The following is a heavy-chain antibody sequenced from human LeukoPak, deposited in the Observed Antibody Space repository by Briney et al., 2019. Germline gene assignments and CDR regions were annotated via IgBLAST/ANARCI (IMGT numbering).Heavy chain of an antibody. V-gene: IGHV4-39*01. CDR1: GGSISSSSYY. Sequence: PSETLSLTCTVSGGSISSSSYYWGWIRQPPGKGLEWIGSIYYSGSTYYNPSLKSRVTISVDTSKNQFSLKLSSVTAADTAVYYCASFSRQVDYWGQGTLVTVSS. J-gene: IGHJ4*02. CDR2: IYYSGST. CDR3: ASFSRQVDY.